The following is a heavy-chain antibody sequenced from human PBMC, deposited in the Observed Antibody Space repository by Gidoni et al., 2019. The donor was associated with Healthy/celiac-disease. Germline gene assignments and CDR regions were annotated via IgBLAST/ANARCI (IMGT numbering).Heavy chain of an antibody. Sequence: EVQLVESGGGLVQPGRYLRLSCAASGFTFDDYAMHWVRPAPGKGLEWVSGISWNSGSIGYADSVKGRFTISRDNAKNSLYLQMNSLRAEDTALYYCAKAHTAMDPYYFDYWGQGTLVTVSS. D-gene: IGHD5-18*01. V-gene: IGHV3-9*01. CDR1: GFTFDDYA. CDR3: AKAHTAMDPYYFDY. CDR2: ISWNSGSI. J-gene: IGHJ4*02.